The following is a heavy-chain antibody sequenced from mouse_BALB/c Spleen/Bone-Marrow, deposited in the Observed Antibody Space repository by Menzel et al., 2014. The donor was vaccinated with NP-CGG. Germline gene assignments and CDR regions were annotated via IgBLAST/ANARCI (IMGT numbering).Heavy chain of an antibody. CDR2: INSNGGST. D-gene: IGHD2-14*01. J-gene: IGHJ2*01. Sequence: EVHLVESGGGLVQPGGSLKLSCAASGFTFSSYGMSWVRQTPDKRLELVATINSNGGSTYYPDSVKGRFTISRDNAKNTLYLQMSSLKSEDTAMYYCARPYRYYFDYWGQGTTLTVSP. V-gene: IGHV5-6-3*01. CDR1: GFTFSSYG. CDR3: ARPYRYYFDY.